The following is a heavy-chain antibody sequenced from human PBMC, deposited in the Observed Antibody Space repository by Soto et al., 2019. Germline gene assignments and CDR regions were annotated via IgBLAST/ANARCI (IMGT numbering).Heavy chain of an antibody. D-gene: IGHD3-10*01. CDR1: GYTFTNYD. Sequence: ASVKVSCKASGYTFTNYDINWVRHATGQGLEWMGWMNPNSGNTGYAQKFQGRVTMTRNTSISTAYMEPSSLRSEDTAVYYCARVASYYYGSGSYSDFDYWGQ. V-gene: IGHV1-8*01. CDR2: MNPNSGNT. CDR3: ARVASYYYGSGSYSDFDY. J-gene: IGHJ4*01.